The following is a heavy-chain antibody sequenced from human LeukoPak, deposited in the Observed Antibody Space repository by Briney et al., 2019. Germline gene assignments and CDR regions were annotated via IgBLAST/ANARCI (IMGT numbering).Heavy chain of an antibody. CDR2: INPNSGGT. D-gene: IGHD5-18*01. V-gene: IGHV1-2*02. J-gene: IGHJ4*02. CDR1: GGTFSSYA. CDR3: ARAPDTLHDY. Sequence: ASVKVSCKASGGTFSSYAISWVRQAPGQGLEWMGWINPNSGGTNYAQKFQGRVTMTRDTSISTAYMELSRLRSDDTAVYYCARAPDTLHDYWGQGTLVTVSS.